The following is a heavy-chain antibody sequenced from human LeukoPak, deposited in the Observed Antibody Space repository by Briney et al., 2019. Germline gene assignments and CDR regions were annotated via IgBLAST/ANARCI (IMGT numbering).Heavy chain of an antibody. J-gene: IGHJ6*03. CDR2: ISAYNGNT. CDR1: GYTFTSYG. V-gene: IGHV1-18*01. Sequence: PGASVKVSCKASGYTFTSYGISWARQAPGQGLEWMGWISAYNGNTNYAQKLQGRVTMTTDTSTSTAYMELRSLRSDDTAVYYCARGELTIAAAGAHYYYYMDVWGKGTTVTVSS. CDR3: ARGELTIAAAGAHYYYYMDV. D-gene: IGHD6-13*01.